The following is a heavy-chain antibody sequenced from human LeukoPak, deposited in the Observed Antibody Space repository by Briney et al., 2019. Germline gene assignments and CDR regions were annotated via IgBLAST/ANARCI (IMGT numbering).Heavy chain of an antibody. V-gene: IGHV1-24*01. CDR2: FDPEDGET. J-gene: IGHJ4*02. CDR3: ATVGYSNYCFDY. Sequence: ASVKVSCKVSGYTLTELSMHWGRQAPGKGLEWMGGFDPEDGETIYAQKFQGRVTMTEDTSTDTAYMELSSLRSEDTAVYYCATVGYSNYCFDYWGQGTLVTVSS. D-gene: IGHD4-11*01. CDR1: GYTLTELS.